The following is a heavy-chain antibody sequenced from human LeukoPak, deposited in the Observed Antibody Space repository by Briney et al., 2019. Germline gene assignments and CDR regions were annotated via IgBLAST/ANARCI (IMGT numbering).Heavy chain of an antibody. D-gene: IGHD2-15*01. CDR2: IYYSGST. J-gene: IGHJ6*02. CDR3: ARLGGGYCSGGSCYGGYYYYYGMDV. Sequence: PSETLSLTCTVSGGSISSYYWSWIRQPPGKGLEWIGYIYYSGSTNYNPSLKSRVTISVDTSKNQLSLKLSSVTAAATAVYYCARLGGGYCSGGSCYGGYYYYYGMDVWGQGTTVTVSS. V-gene: IGHV4-59*08. CDR1: GGSISSYY.